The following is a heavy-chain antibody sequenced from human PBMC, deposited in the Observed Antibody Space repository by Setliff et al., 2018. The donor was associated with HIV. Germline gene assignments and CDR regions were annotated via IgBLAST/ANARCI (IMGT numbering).Heavy chain of an antibody. Sequence: PSETLSLTCAVSGGSIMTGDWWSWVRQSPGKRLEWIGEISHSGSTNYNPSLRSRVTMSVDKSNNQFSLKLSSVTAADTAVYYCAGGPGTTSIDYWAQGTLVTV. V-gene: IGHV4-4*02. CDR2: ISHSGST. CDR3: AGGPGTTSIDY. J-gene: IGHJ4*02. D-gene: IGHD1-26*01. CDR1: GGSIMTGDW.